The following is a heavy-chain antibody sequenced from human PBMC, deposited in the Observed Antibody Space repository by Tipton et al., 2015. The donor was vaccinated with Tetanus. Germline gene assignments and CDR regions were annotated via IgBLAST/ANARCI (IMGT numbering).Heavy chain of an antibody. D-gene: IGHD6-19*01. CDR3: ATYRSGWYNYFDY. V-gene: IGHV1-2*02. Sequence: QLVQSGAEMQKPGASLKLSCKTSGYPFVSYGISWVRQAPGQGLEWMGWINPNSGGTNYAQKFQGRVTMTGDTSISTAYMELSSLRSEDTAVYYCATYRSGWYNYFDYWGQGTLVTVSS. CDR2: INPNSGGT. CDR1: GYPFVSYG. J-gene: IGHJ4*02.